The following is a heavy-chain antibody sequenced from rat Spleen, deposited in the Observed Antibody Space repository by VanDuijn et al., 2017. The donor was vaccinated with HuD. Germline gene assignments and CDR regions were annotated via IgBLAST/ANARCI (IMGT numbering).Heavy chain of an antibody. J-gene: IGHJ3*01. V-gene: IGHV2-15*01. D-gene: IGHD1-12*02. Sequence: QVQLKESGPGLVQPSRTLSLTCTVSGFSLTSYGVSWVRQPPGKGLEWIAAIWSGGSTYYNSALKSRLSISRDTSKSQVLLKMNSLQSEDTAIYFCTRDHSHWGSYYPGGFAHWGQGTLVTVSS. CDR2: IWSGGST. CDR1: GFSLTSYG. CDR3: TRDHSHWGSYYPGGFAH.